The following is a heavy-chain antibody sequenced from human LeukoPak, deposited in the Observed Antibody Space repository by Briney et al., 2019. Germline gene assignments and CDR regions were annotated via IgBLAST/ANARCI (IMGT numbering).Heavy chain of an antibody. CDR3: ARAIWFGDLYEAFDI. CDR1: GDSISSYY. V-gene: IGHV4-4*07. CDR2: IYTSGST. Sequence: SETLSPTCTVSGDSISSYYWSWIRQPAGKGLEWIGRIYTSGSTNYNPSLKNRVTMSVDMSKNQFSLKLRSVTAADTAVYYCARAIWFGDLYEAFDIWGRGTMVTVSS. J-gene: IGHJ3*02. D-gene: IGHD3-10*01.